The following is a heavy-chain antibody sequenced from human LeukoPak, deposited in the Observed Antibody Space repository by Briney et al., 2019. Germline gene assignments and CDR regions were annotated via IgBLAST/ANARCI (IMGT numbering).Heavy chain of an antibody. Sequence: PSETLSLTCTVSGGSISSSSYYWGWIRQPPGKGLEWIGSINYSGSTYYNPSLKSRVTISVDTSKNQFSLKLSSVTAADTAVYYCARHILGYCSSTSCLPRPNWFDPWGQGTLVTVSS. J-gene: IGHJ5*02. V-gene: IGHV4-39*01. D-gene: IGHD2-2*01. CDR1: GGSISSSSYY. CDR2: INYSGST. CDR3: ARHILGYCSSTSCLPRPNWFDP.